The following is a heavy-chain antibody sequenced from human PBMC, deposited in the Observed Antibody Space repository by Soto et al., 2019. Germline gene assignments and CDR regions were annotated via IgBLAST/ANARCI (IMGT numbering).Heavy chain of an antibody. CDR2: ISAYNGNT. Sequence: ASVKVSCKASGYTFTNYGITWVRQAPGQGLEWLGWISAYNGNTNYAQSLQGRVTMTTDTSTSTAYMELRSLRSDDTAVYYCARDTSRISVAVDFDYWGQGTL. CDR3: ARDTSRISVAVDFDY. J-gene: IGHJ4*02. CDR1: GYTFTNYG. V-gene: IGHV1-18*01. D-gene: IGHD6-19*01.